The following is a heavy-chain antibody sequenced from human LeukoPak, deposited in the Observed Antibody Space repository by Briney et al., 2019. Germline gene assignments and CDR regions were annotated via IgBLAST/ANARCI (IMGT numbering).Heavy chain of an antibody. V-gene: IGHV1-18*01. CDR3: ARGSGDYGEYYFDY. CDR2: ISAYNGNT. CDR1: GYTFTSYG. D-gene: IGHD4-17*01. J-gene: IGHJ4*02. Sequence: ASVKVSCKASGYTFTSYGISWVRQAPGQGLEWMGWISAYNGNTNYAQKLQGRVTMTTDTSTSTVYMELRSLRSDDTAVYYCARGSGDYGEYYFDYWGQGTLVTVSS.